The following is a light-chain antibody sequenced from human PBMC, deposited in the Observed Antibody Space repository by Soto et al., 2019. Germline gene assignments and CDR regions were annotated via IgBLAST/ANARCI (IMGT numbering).Light chain of an antibody. J-gene: IGKJ1*01. CDR1: QSVSSSY. Sequence: ESVLTQSPGTLSLSPGERGTLSCRASQSVSSSYLAWYQQKPDQAPRLLIYGASSRATGIPDRFRGSGSATDFTLTISRLEPEDSALHYCQQYGTSPRTFGQGTKVDIK. CDR2: GAS. CDR3: QQYGTSPRT. V-gene: IGKV3-20*01.